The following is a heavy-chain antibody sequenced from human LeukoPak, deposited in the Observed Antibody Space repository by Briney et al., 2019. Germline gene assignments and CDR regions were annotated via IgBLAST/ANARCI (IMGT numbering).Heavy chain of an antibody. CDR3: ARDGYSSSRGKFDY. D-gene: IGHD6-13*01. CDR1: GFTFDDYG. J-gene: IGHJ4*02. CDR2: INWNGGST. V-gene: IGHV3-20*04. Sequence: PGGSLRLSCTASGFTFDDYGMSWVRQAPGKGLEWVPGINWNGGSTGYADSVKGRFTISRDNAKNSLYLQMNSLRAEDTALYYCARDGYSSSRGKFDYWGQGTLVTVSS.